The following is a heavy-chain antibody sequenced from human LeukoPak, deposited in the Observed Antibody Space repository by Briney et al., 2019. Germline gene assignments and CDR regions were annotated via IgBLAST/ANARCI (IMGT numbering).Heavy chain of an antibody. V-gene: IGHV3-23*01. CDR3: AKSSTRDAPLGYFDY. J-gene: IGHJ4*02. CDR2: ISGRGDST. Sequence: GGSLRLSCVASGVTFSNYAMNWVRQAPGKGLEWVAVISGRGDSTYFPDSVKGRLTISRDDSKNMVFLQMNSLRVEDTAIYYCAKSSTRDAPLGYFDYWGQGALVTVSS. CDR1: GVTFSNYA.